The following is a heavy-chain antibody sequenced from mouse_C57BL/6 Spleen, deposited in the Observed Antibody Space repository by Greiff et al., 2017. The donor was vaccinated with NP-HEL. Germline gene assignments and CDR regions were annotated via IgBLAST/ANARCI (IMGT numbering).Heavy chain of an antibody. CDR3: TTRGYYVMDY. CDR1: GFNIKDYY. J-gene: IGHJ4*01. CDR2: IDPDNGDT. V-gene: IGHV14-1*01. Sequence: EVQLQQSGAELVRPGASVKLSCTASGFNIKDYYIHWVNQRPEQGLEWIGRIDPDNGDTEYAPKFQGKATMTADTSSNTAYLHLSSLTSEDTAVYYCTTRGYYVMDYWGQGTSVTVSS.